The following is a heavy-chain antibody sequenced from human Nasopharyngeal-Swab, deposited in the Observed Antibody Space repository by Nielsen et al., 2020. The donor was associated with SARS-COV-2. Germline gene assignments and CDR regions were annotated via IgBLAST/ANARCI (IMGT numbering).Heavy chain of an antibody. CDR3: VREAAAATQLLDF. CDR2: IYYSGTT. V-gene: IGHV4-39*07. D-gene: IGHD6-13*01. Sequence: GSLRLSCTVSGASISTRTYYWGWIRQPPGKGLEWIASIYYSGTTYYNPSLKSRVTISLDTSKNQFSLKLTSVTAADTAVYYCVREAAAATQLLDFWGQGTLVTVSS. J-gene: IGHJ4*02. CDR1: GASISTRTYY.